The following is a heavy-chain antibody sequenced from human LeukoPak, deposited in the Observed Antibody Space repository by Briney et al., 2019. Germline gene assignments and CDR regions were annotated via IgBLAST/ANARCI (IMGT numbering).Heavy chain of an antibody. CDR2: MYSTGSN. CDR3: AREPTSGREPTSGRPLDY. J-gene: IGHJ4*02. Sequence: SETLSLTCTVSGGTISSYFWTWIRQPAGKGLEWIGRMYSTGSNNYNPSLKSRVTISLDTSKNHFTLNLPSVTAADAAVYYCAREPTSGREPTSGRPLDYWGQGTLVTVSS. V-gene: IGHV4-4*07. D-gene: IGHD5-12*01. CDR1: GGTISSYF.